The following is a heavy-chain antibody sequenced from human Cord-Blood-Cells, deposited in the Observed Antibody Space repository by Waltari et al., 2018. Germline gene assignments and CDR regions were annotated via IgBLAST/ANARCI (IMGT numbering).Heavy chain of an antibody. J-gene: IGHJ4*02. CDR1: GYTFTRYD. CDR3: ATGSSSSDY. Sequence: QVQLVQSGAEVKKPGASVTVSCKASGYTFTRYDINWVRQATGQGLELMGWMNPNSGNTSYAQKFQGRVTMTSNTSISTAYMELSSLRSEDTAVYYCATGSSSSDYWGQGTLVTVSS. CDR2: MNPNSGNT. D-gene: IGHD6-6*01. V-gene: IGHV1-8*01.